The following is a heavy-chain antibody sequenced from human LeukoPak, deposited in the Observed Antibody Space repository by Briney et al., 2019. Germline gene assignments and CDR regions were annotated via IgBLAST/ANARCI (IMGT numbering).Heavy chain of an antibody. Sequence: PGGSLRLSCAASGFTFSSYAMHWVRQAPGKGLEWVAVISYDGSNKYYADSVKGRFTISRDNSKNSLYLQMNSLRAEDTAVYYCARGVTVTQYWGQGTLVTASS. V-gene: IGHV3-30*04. D-gene: IGHD3-10*01. J-gene: IGHJ4*02. CDR2: ISYDGSNK. CDR3: ARGVTVTQY. CDR1: GFTFSSYA.